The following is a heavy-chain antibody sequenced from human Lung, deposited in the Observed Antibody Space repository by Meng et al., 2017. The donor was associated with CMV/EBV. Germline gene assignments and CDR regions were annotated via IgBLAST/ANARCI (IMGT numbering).Heavy chain of an antibody. CDR1: GGSMSSGNYY. V-gene: IGHV4-30-4*01. CDR2: IHHSGSA. D-gene: IGHD2-21*01. CDR3: ASFDHIPRRNYFDY. Sequence: QVQLQESGPGLVEPSQTLSLTCTVSGGSMSSGNYYWRWIRQPPGKGLEWIGYIHHSGSAYYNPSLKSRVSISVDKSKNQFSLNLNSMTAADTAVYYCASFDHIPRRNYFDYWDQGTLVTVSS. J-gene: IGHJ4*02.